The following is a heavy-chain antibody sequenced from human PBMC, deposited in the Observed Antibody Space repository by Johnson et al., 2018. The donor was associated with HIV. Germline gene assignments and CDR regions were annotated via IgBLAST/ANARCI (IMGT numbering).Heavy chain of an antibody. V-gene: IGHV3-23*01. D-gene: IGHD1-1*01. CDR3: AKEGNWNDIFFAFDM. CDR1: GFTYTTYA. Sequence: DVHLLESGGGWIQPGVSLRLSCEASGFTYTTYAMAWVRQAPGQGLEWVSTINNNGLRTDYEDSVNGCLTISRDNSKNTLSLQRNSLRAEDTAIYYCAKEGNWNDIFFAFDMWGQGTMVTVSS. CDR2: INNNGLRT. J-gene: IGHJ3*02.